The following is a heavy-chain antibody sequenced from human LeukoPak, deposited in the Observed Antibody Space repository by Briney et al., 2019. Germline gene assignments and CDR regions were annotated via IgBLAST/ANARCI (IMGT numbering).Heavy chain of an antibody. CDR1: GYSISSGYY. D-gene: IGHD7-27*01. CDR3: ATLGTYFDY. V-gene: IGHV4-38-2*02. Sequence: SETLSLTCTVSGYSISSGYYWGWIRQPPGKGLEWIGTIYHSGSTYYNPSLKSRVTISVDTSKNQFSLKLSSVTAADTAVYYCATLGTYFDYWGQGTLVTVSS. J-gene: IGHJ4*02. CDR2: IYHSGST.